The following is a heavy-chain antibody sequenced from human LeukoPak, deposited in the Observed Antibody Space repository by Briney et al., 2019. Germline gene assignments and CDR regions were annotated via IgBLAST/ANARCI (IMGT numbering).Heavy chain of an antibody. Sequence: PSETLSLTCTVSGGSISSGSYYWSWIRQPAGKGLEWIGRIYTSGSTNYNPSLKSRVTISVDTSKNQFSLKLSSVTAADTAVYYCAREGSGFLEWLYNWFDPWGQGTLVTVSS. V-gene: IGHV4-61*02. CDR1: GGSISSGSYY. CDR3: AREGSGFLEWLYNWFDP. D-gene: IGHD3-3*01. J-gene: IGHJ5*02. CDR2: IYTSGST.